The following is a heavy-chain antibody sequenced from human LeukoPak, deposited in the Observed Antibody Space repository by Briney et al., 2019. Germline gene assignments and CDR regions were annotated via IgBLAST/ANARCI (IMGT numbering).Heavy chain of an antibody. J-gene: IGHJ5*02. D-gene: IGHD2-2*01. CDR3: ARRGCSSTSCYNWFDP. CDR2: ISAYNGNT. V-gene: IGHV1-18*03. Sequence: ASVKVSCKASGYTFTSYGISWVRQAPGQGLEWMGWISAYNGNTNYAQKLQGRVTMTTDTSTSTAYMELRSLRSDDMAVYYCARRGCSSTSCYNWFDPWGQGTLVTVSS. CDR1: GYTFTSYG.